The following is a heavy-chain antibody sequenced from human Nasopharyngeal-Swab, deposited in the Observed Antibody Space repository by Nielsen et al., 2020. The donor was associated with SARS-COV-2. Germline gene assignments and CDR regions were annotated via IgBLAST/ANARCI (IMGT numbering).Heavy chain of an antibody. CDR2: ISSSSSTI. CDR3: ARVRRDGYNLHFDY. Sequence: WIPQPPGKGLEWVSYISSSSSTIYYADSVKGRFTISRDNAKNSLYLQMNSLRAEDTAVYYCARVRRDGYNLHFDYWGQGTLVTVSS. D-gene: IGHD5-24*01. V-gene: IGHV3-48*04. J-gene: IGHJ4*02.